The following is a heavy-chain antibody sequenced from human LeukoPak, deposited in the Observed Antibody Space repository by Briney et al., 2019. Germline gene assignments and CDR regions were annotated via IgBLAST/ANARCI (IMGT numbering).Heavy chain of an antibody. Sequence: GGSLRLSCAASGFTFSSYWMSWVRQAPGKGLEWVANIKQDGSEKYYVDSVKGRFTISRDNAKNSLYLQMNSLRAEDTAVYYCAKVGRVVPAAIYYFDYWGQGTLVTVSS. J-gene: IGHJ4*02. D-gene: IGHD2-2*01. CDR1: GFTFSSYW. V-gene: IGHV3-7*01. CDR2: IKQDGSEK. CDR3: AKVGRVVPAAIYYFDY.